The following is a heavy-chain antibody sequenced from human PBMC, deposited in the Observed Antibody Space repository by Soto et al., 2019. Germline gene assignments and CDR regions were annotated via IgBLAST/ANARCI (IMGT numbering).Heavy chain of an antibody. V-gene: IGHV4-39*07. J-gene: IGHJ5*02. CDR3: ARVPGP. D-gene: IGHD3-10*01. CDR2: IYYSGST. Sequence: SSETLSLTCTVSGGSVDSNRYYWAWIRQPPGKGLEWIGNIYYSGSTYYNPSLKSRLTISVDPSKNQFSLKLSSVTAADTAVYYCARVPGPWGQGTLVTVSS. CDR1: GGSVDSNRYY.